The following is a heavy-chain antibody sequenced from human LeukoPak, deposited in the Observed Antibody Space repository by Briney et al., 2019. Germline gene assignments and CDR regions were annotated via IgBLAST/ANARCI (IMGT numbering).Heavy chain of an antibody. V-gene: IGHV4-31*03. Sequence: SETLSLTCTVSGGSISSGGYYWSWIRQHPGKGLEWIGYIYYRGSTYYNPSLKSRVTISVDTSKNQFSLKLSSVTAADTAVYYCARTYDFWSGYPFDYWGQGTLVTVSS. CDR3: ARTYDFWSGYPFDY. CDR1: GGSISSGGYY. CDR2: IYYRGST. D-gene: IGHD3-3*01. J-gene: IGHJ4*02.